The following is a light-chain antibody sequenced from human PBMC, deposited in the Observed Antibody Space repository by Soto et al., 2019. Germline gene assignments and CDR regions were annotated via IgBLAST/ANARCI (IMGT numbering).Light chain of an antibody. CDR1: QSINIW. Sequence: DIQITQSPSTLSSYLLDIVTITCRASQSINIWLAWYQQKPGKAPKLLIYDASSLQSGVPSRFRGSTSGTEFTLTISSLQPDDFATYYCQQYNSYSRSFGGGTKVDI. CDR3: QQYNSYSRS. J-gene: IGKJ4*01. V-gene: IGKV1-5*01. CDR2: DAS.